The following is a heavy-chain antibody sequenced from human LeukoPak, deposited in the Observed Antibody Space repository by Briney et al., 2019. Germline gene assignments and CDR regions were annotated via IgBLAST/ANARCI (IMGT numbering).Heavy chain of an antibody. CDR2: ISSSSSYI. Sequence: PGGSLRLSCAASEFTFGSYSINWVRQAPGKGLEWVSSISSSSSYIYYADSVKGRFTISRDNAKNSLYLQMNSLRAEDTAVYYCARIAAAPHSGSYWGQGTLVTVSS. J-gene: IGHJ4*02. CDR1: EFTFGSYS. V-gene: IGHV3-21*01. D-gene: IGHD6-13*01. CDR3: ARIAAAPHSGSY.